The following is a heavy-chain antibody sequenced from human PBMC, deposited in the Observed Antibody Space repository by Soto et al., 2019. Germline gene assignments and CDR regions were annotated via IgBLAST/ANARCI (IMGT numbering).Heavy chain of an antibody. CDR1: GYTFTSYH. Sequence: QVHLVQSGTEVKKTGASVKVSCKTSGYTFTSYHLSWVRRAPGQGLEWMGWISPHNGNAKYAQKFQNRVTMTADTAASTVYMELRSRTSNDSAVFYCARDRSGWYDFWGQGTLVTVSA. J-gene: IGHJ4*02. V-gene: IGHV1-18*01. CDR3: ARDRSGWYDF. D-gene: IGHD6-19*01. CDR2: ISPHNGNA.